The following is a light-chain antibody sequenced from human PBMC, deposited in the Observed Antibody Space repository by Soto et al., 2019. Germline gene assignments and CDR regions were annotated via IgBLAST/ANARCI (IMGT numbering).Light chain of an antibody. Sequence: DIVMTQSPLSLSVTPGEPASISCRSSQSLLHKNGNNYLNWYLQKPGQSPQLLIFLVSNRASGVPDRFTGSASGTDFTLKISRVEAEDVGVYYCMPLIQTPYIFGQGTRLDIK. CDR2: LVS. V-gene: IGKV2-28*01. CDR3: MPLIQTPYI. J-gene: IGKJ2*01. CDR1: QSLLHKNGNNY.